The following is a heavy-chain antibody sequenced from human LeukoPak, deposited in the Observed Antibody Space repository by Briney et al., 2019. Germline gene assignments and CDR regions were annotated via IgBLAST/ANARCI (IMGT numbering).Heavy chain of an antibody. CDR3: ASMIVVVKVFDY. Sequence: PSETLSLTCAVYGGSFSGYYWSWIRQPPGKGLEWIGEINHSGSTNYNPSLKSRVTISVDTSKNQFSLKLSSVTAADTAVYYCASMIVVVKVFDYWGQGTLVTVSS. CDR2: INHSGST. V-gene: IGHV4-34*01. J-gene: IGHJ4*02. CDR1: GGSFSGYY. D-gene: IGHD3-22*01.